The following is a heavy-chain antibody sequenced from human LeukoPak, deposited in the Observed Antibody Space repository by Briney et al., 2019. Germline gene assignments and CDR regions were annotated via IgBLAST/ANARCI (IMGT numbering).Heavy chain of an antibody. D-gene: IGHD6-13*01. CDR3: ATPAAGPGAEYSLY. J-gene: IGHJ1*01. Sequence: GGSLRLSCAASGFTFSSYSMNWVRQAPGKGLEWVSSIDFTSRYIYNADLVKGRFTTSRDNAKNSLDLQMNSLKVEDTAVYYCATPAAGPGAEYSLYWGQGTLVIVSS. CDR1: GFTFSSYS. V-gene: IGHV3-21*01. CDR2: IDFTSRYI.